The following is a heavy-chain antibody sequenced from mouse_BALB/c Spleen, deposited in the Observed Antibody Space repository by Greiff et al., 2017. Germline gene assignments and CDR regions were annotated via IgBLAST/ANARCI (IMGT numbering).Heavy chain of an antibody. CDR2: IWSGGST. CDR1: GFSLTSYG. D-gene: IGHD2-4*01. Sequence: VQLQQSGPGLVQPSQSLSITCTVSGFSLTSYGVHWVRQSPGKGLEWLGVIWSGGSTDYNAAFISRLSISKDNSKSQVFFKMNSLQANDTAIYYCARKNLITTGYAMDYWGQGTSVTVFS. V-gene: IGHV2-2*02. CDR3: ARKNLITTGYAMDY. J-gene: IGHJ4*01.